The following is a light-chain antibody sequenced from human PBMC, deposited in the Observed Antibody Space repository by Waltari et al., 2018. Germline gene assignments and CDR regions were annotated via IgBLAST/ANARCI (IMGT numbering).Light chain of an antibody. V-gene: IGKV1-5*03. CDR1: QRISSW. J-gene: IGKJ2*01. CDR3: QQYKTYPHT. Sequence: DIQMTQSPSTLSASVGDRVTIPCRASQRISSWLAWYPQKPGKAPTLLNNGLSSLQSRXXXXXXXXXXXXXXXXXISSLQPDDFAIYYCQQYKTYPHTFGQGTRLEIK. CDR2: GLS.